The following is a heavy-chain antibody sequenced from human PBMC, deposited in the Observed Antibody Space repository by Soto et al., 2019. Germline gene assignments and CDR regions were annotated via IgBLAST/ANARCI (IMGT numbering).Heavy chain of an antibody. J-gene: IGHJ5*02. V-gene: IGHV3-30*18. CDR3: AKGLPYCSSTTCYGVMGS. Sequence: GGSLRLSCAASGFTFSSYGMHWVRQAPGKGLEWVAVISYDGSNKYYADSVKGRFTISRDNSKNTLYLQMNSLRAEDTAVYYCAKGLPYCSSTTCYGVMGSWGQGTLVTVSS. D-gene: IGHD2-2*01. CDR2: ISYDGSNK. CDR1: GFTFSSYG.